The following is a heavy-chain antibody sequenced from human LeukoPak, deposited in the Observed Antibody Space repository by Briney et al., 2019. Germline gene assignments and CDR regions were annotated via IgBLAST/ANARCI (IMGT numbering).Heavy chain of an antibody. D-gene: IGHD3-22*01. CDR3: AVITLIVVDPYYFDY. J-gene: IGHJ4*02. CDR1: GFTLSSYS. V-gene: IGHV3-48*02. Sequence: GGSLRLSCAVSGFTLSSYSMNWVRQAPGKGLEWVSYISSSSSTIYYADSVGGRFTISRDNAKNSLYLQMNSLRDEDTAVYYCAVITLIVVDPYYFDYWGQGTLVTVSS. CDR2: ISSSSSTI.